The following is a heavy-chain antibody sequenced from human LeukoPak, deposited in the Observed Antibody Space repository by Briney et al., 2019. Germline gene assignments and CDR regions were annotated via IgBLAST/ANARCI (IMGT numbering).Heavy chain of an antibody. V-gene: IGHV3-30*02. CDR2: IRYDGSNK. CDR3: AKEKNYYDSSGYPEY. J-gene: IGHJ4*02. D-gene: IGHD3-22*01. Sequence: GGSLRLSCAASGFTFSSYGMHWVRQAPGKGLEWVAFIRYDGSNKYYADSVKGRFTISRDNSKNTLYLQMNSLRAEDTAVYYCAKEKNYYDSSGYPEYWGQGTLVTVSS. CDR1: GFTFSSYG.